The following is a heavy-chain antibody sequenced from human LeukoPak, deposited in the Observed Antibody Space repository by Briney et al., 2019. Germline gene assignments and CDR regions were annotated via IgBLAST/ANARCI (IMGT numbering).Heavy chain of an antibody. D-gene: IGHD3-22*01. V-gene: IGHV4-39*07. CDR3: AGELNYYDSSGYYYDENAFDI. CDR2: IYYSGST. CDR1: GGSISSSSYY. J-gene: IGHJ3*02. Sequence: PSGTLSLTCTVSGGSISSSSYYWGWIRQPPGKGLEWIGSIYYSGSTYYNPSLKSRVTISVDTSKNQFSLKLSSVTAADTAVYYCAGELNYYDSSGYYYDENAFDIWGQGTMVTVSS.